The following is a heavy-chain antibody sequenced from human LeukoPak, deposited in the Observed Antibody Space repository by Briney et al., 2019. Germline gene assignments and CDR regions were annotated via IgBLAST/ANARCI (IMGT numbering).Heavy chain of an antibody. CDR3: ATYRQVLLPFES. J-gene: IGHJ4*02. CDR1: GFTFSSYE. D-gene: IGHD2-8*02. Sequence: GGSLRLSCAASGFTFSSYEMNWVRQAPGKGLEWVSYISSSGSTIYYADSVKGRFTISRDNAKNLLYLQMNSLRAEDTAIYYCATYRQVLLPFESWGQGTLVTVSS. CDR2: ISSSGSTI. V-gene: IGHV3-48*03.